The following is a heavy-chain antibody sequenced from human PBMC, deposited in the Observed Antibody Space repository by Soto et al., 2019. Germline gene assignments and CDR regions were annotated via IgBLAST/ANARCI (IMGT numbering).Heavy chain of an antibody. CDR3: ARGGDIAAAGTSYYYGMDV. Sequence: SETLSLTCAVSGGSISSGGYSWSWIRQPPGKGLEWIGYIYHSGSTYYNPSLKSRVTISVDRSKNQFSLKLSSVTAADTAVYYCARGGDIAAAGTSYYYGMDVWGQGTTVTVSS. CDR1: GGSISSGGYS. D-gene: IGHD6-13*01. J-gene: IGHJ6*02. CDR2: IYHSGST. V-gene: IGHV4-30-2*01.